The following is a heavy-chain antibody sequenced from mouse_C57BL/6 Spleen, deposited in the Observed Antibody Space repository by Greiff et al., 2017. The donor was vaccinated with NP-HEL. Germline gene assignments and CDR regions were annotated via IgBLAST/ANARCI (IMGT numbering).Heavy chain of an antibody. V-gene: IGHV5-9-1*02. J-gene: IGHJ2*01. CDR3: TREKDYCGSSYGFDY. Sequence: EVHLVESGEGLVKPGGSLKLSCAASGFTFSSYAMSWVRQTPEKRLEWVAYISSGGDYIYYADTVKGRFTISRDNARNTLYLQMSSLKSEDTAMYYCTREKDYCGSSYGFDYWGQGTTLTVSS. CDR1: GFTFSSYA. D-gene: IGHD1-1*01. CDR2: ISSGGDYI.